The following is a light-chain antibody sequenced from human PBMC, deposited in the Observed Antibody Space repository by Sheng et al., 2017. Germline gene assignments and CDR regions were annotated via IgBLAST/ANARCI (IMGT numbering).Light chain of an antibody. V-gene: IGKV3-20*01. CDR2: GAS. CDR3: QQYGSSLIT. Sequence: EIVLMQSPDTLSLSPGASATLSCRASQRVSSDYLAWYQQKPGHAPRILIYGASTRATGIPDRFSGSGSGTDFALTISRLEPEDFAVYYCQQYGSSLITFAQGTRLEIK. J-gene: IGKJ5*01. CDR1: QRVSSDY.